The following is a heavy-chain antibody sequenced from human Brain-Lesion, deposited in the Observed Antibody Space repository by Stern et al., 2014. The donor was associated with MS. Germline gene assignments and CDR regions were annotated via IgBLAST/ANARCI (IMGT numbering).Heavy chain of an antibody. CDR1: GFTFDDYA. D-gene: IGHD2-21*01. Sequence: GGVVVQPGGSLRLSCAASGFTFDDYAMHWVRQAPGKGLEWVSLITWDGGSTSYTDSVKGRFSISRDNRKSFLYLQMNXLRPEDTALYYCAGGLGFWGRGTLVTVSS. CDR3: AGGLGF. J-gene: IGHJ4*02. CDR2: ITWDGGST. V-gene: IGHV3-43D*03.